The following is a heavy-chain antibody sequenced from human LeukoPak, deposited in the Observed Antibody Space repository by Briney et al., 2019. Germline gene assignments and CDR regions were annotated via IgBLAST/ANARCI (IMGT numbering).Heavy chain of an antibody. D-gene: IGHD6-13*01. V-gene: IGHV1-8*01. J-gene: IGHJ5*02. CDR3: ARGRYGSWKNNWFDP. Sequence: ASVKVSCKASGYTFTSYDINWVRQAPGQALEWMGWMNPHSGNTGYAQKFQGRVTMTRNTSIGTAYMELSSLSSEDTAVYYCARGRYGSWKNNWFDPWGQGTLVTVSS. CDR1: GYTFTSYD. CDR2: MNPHSGNT.